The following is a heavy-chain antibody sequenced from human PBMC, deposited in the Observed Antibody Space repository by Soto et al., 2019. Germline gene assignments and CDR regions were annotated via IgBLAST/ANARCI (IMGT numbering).Heavy chain of an antibody. D-gene: IGHD3-10*01. CDR1: GGTFSSYA. CDR2: IIPIFGTA. J-gene: IGHJ3*02. V-gene: IGHV1-69*06. Sequence: GASVKVSCKASGGTFSSYAISWVRQAPGQGLEWMGGIIPIFGTANYAQKFQGRVTITADKSTSTAYMELSSLRSEDTAVYYCARGAHIVWGVIYAFHMWGQATIVTVS. CDR3: ARGAHIVWGVIYAFHM.